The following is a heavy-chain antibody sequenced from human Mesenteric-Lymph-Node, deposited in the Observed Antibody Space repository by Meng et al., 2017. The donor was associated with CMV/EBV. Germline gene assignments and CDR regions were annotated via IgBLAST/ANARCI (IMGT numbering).Heavy chain of an antibody. J-gene: IGHJ4*02. Sequence: SETLSLTCAVYGGSFSGYYWSWIRQPPGKGLEWIGSIYYGGNTYYSPSLTSRATISVDTSNNLFSLRLTSVTAADTAVYYCARLVNFWRGYGFYLDYWGQGTLVTVSS. D-gene: IGHD3-3*01. CDR2: IYYGGNT. CDR1: GGSFSGYY. V-gene: IGHV4-34*01. CDR3: ARLVNFWRGYGFYLDY.